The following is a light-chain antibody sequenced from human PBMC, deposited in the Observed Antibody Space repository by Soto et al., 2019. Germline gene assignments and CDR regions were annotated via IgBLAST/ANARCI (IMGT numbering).Light chain of an antibody. J-gene: IGKJ3*01. Sequence: DIQMTQSPSSLSASVGDRVTITCRASQSISSYLTWSQQKPGKAPKLLIYAASSLKSGVPSRFSGSGSGTDFTLTISSLQPEDFATYYCQQSYSTLCTFGPGTKVDIK. CDR1: QSISSY. CDR3: QQSYSTLCT. V-gene: IGKV1-39*01. CDR2: AAS.